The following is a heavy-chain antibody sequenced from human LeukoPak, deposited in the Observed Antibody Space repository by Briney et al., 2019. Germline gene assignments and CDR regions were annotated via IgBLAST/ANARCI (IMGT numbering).Heavy chain of an antibody. CDR3: AKAPTYSSSFNDY. CDR1: GFTFSSYA. J-gene: IGHJ4*02. CDR2: ISGSGGST. V-gene: IGHV3-23*01. Sequence: PGGSLRLSCAASGFTFSSYAMNWVRQAPGKGLEGVSGISGSGGSTYYADSVKGRFTISRDNSKNMVYLQMNSLRAEDTAVYYCAKAPTYSSSFNDYWGQGTLVTVSP. D-gene: IGHD6-13*01.